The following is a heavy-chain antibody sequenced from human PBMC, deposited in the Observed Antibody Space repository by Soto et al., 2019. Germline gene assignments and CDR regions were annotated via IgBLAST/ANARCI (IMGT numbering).Heavy chain of an antibody. CDR1: GGTFSSYA. J-gene: IGHJ4*02. D-gene: IGHD3-3*01. CDR2: IIPIFGTA. Sequence: SVKVSCKASGGTFSSYAISWVRQAPGQGIEWMGGIIPIFGTANYAQKFQGRVTITADESTSTAYMELSSLRSEDTAVYYCARGFWSGYYPGSFDYWGQGTLVTVSS. CDR3: ARGFWSGYYPGSFDY. V-gene: IGHV1-69*01.